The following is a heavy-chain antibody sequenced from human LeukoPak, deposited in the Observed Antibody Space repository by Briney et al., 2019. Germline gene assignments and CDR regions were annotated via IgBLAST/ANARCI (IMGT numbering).Heavy chain of an antibody. CDR3: AKGGGYEAQYYYYYLDV. D-gene: IGHD5-12*01. CDR2: ISSSSSTI. V-gene: IGHV3-48*01. J-gene: IGHJ6*03. CDR1: GFTFSSYS. Sequence: GGSLRLSCAASGFTFSSYSMNWVRQAPGKGLEWVSYISSSSSTIYYADSVRGRFTISRDNSKNTLYLQMKSLRAEDTAVYYCAKGGGYEAQYYYYYLDVWGKGTTVTISS.